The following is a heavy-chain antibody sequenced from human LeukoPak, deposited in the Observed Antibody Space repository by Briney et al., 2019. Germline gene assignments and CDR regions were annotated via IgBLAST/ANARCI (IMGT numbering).Heavy chain of an antibody. CDR2: IKQDGSEK. V-gene: IGHV3-7*01. CDR1: GFTFSSYW. Sequence: GGSLRLSCAASGFTFSSYWMSWVRQAPGKGLEWVANIKQDGSEKYYVGSVKGRFTISRDNAKNSLYLQMNSLRAEDTAVYYCARPYFDWLLYFDYWGQGTLVTVSS. J-gene: IGHJ4*02. CDR3: ARPYFDWLLYFDY. D-gene: IGHD3-9*01.